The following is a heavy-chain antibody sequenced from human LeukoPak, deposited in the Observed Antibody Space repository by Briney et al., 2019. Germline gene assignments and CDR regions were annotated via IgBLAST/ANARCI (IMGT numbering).Heavy chain of an antibody. CDR1: GYTFTSYY. D-gene: IGHD3-22*01. CDR3: ARKSQYYYDSSGYYNNWFDP. J-gene: IGHJ5*02. V-gene: IGHV1-2*02. CDR2: INPNSGGT. Sequence: ASVKVSCKASGYTFTSYYMHWVRQAPGQGLEWMGWINPNSGGTNYAQKFQGRVTMTRDTSISTAYMELSRLRSDDTAVYYCARKSQYYYDSSGYYNNWFDPWGQGTLVTVSS.